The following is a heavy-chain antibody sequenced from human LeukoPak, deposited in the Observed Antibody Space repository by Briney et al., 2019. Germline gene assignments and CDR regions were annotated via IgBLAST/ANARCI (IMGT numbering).Heavy chain of an antibody. CDR3: ARDDEGWDQNRGDYYYGMDV. CDR1: GYTFTSYG. Sequence: ASVKVSCKASGYTFTSYGISWVRQAPGRGLEWMGWISAYNGNTNYAQKLQGRVTMTTDTSTSTAYMELRSLRSDDTAVYYCARDDEGWDQNRGDYYYGMDVWGQGTTVTVSS. V-gene: IGHV1-18*01. CDR2: ISAYNGNT. D-gene: IGHD1-14*01. J-gene: IGHJ6*02.